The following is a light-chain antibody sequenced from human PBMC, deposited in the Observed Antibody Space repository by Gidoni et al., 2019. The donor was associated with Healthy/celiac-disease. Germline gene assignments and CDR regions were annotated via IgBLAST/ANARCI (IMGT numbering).Light chain of an antibody. V-gene: IGKV1-5*01. Sequence: DIQMTQSPSTLSASVGDIVTITCRASQSISSWLAWYQQKPGKDPKLLIYDASIWESGVPSRFSGSGARTEFILSVSCLQSDVFATYYFQQYNIYSWTVXQXTKVXIK. J-gene: IGKJ1*01. CDR2: DAS. CDR1: QSISSW. CDR3: QQYNIYSWT.